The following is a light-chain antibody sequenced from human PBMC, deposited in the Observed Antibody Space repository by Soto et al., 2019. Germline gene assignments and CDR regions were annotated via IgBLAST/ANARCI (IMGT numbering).Light chain of an antibody. J-gene: IGLJ2*01. CDR2: NVY. Sequence: QSALTQPASESRSPGQSITISCTGTSSDVGGYNFVSWYQQHPGKAPKLMLYNVYDRPSGISHRFSGSRSGHTASLTISGLQAEDESHYYCNSYTSSSTLVFGGGTKLTLL. CDR1: SSDVGGYNF. V-gene: IGLV2-14*03. CDR3: NSYTSSSTLV.